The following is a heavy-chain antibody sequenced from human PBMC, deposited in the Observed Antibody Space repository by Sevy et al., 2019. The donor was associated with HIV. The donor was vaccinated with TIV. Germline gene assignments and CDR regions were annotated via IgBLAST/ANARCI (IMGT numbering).Heavy chain of an antibody. D-gene: IGHD7-27*01. Sequence: GGSLRLSCEVSGFTFSNFWMTWVRQSPGKGLEWVAYINQDERHINLLDSVRGRFTTSRDNAKNSLYLQMDSLRAEDTAIYYCARDPDWGALDRWGQVTLVTVSS. J-gene: IGHJ5*02. CDR2: INQDERHI. CDR1: GFTFSNFW. V-gene: IGHV3-7*01. CDR3: ARDPDWGALDR.